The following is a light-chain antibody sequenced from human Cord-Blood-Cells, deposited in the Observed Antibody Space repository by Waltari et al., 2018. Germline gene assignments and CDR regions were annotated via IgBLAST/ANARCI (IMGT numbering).Light chain of an antibody. CDR2: DAS. CDR3: QQRSNWPLT. V-gene: IGKV3-11*01. CDR1: QSVSSY. Sequence: EIVLKQYPATLSLSPGERATLSCRASQSVSSYLAWYRQKASQAPRLLIYDASNRATGIPARFSGSESVTDFTLTISSLGPEDFAVYYCQQRSNWPLTFGGGTKVESK. J-gene: IGKJ4*01.